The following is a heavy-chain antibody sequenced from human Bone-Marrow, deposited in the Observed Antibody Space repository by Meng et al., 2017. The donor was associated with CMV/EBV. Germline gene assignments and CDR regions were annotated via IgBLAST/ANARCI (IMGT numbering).Heavy chain of an antibody. CDR1: GFTVSSNY. CDR3: ARDVSSGQFDY. CDR2: IYSGGST. J-gene: IGHJ4*02. V-gene: IGHV3-53*01. Sequence: LCCAAFGFTVSSNYMSWVRQAPGKGLECVSVIYSGGSTYYADSVKGRFTISRDNSKNTLYLQMNSLRAEDTAVYYCARDVSSGQFDYWGQGTLVTVSS. D-gene: IGHD6-19*01.